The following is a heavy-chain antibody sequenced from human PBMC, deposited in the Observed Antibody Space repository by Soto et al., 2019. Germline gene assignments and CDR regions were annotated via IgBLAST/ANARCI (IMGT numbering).Heavy chain of an antibody. J-gene: IGHJ4*02. D-gene: IGHD5-12*01. CDR1: GGSIISGGYD. Sequence: QVHLQESGPGLVKPSQTLSLTCTVSGGSIISGGYDWSWIRQHQGKGLEWIGYIYYNVSLYYNPSLKSRVTISLDPSKNQFSMKLRSESAAYTAVYYCARGVSGYSGYDPPDYWGQGTLVTVSS. V-gene: IGHV4-31*03. CDR2: IYYNVSL. CDR3: ARGVSGYSGYDPPDY.